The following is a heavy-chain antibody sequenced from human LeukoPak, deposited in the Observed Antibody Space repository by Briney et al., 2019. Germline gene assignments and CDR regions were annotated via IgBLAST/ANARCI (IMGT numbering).Heavy chain of an antibody. CDR2: IYYSGST. D-gene: IGHD2-2*01. Sequence: PSETLSLTCAVYGGSFSGYYWSWIRQPPGKGLEWIGSIYYSGSTYYNPSLKSRVTISVDTSKNQFSLKLSSVTAADTAVYYCARYCSSTSCRPYYFDYWGQGTLVTVSS. CDR3: ARYCSSTSCRPYYFDY. V-gene: IGHV4-34*01. CDR1: GGSFSGYY. J-gene: IGHJ4*02.